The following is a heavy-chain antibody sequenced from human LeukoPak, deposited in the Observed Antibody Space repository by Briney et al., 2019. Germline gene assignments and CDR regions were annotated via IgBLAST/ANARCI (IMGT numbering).Heavy chain of an antibody. Sequence: GGSLRLSCAASGFTFSSYAMSWVRQAPGKGLEWVSAISGSGGSTYYADPVKGRFTISRDNSKNTLYLQMNSLRAEDTAVYYCARYGSGSSVNWFDPWGQGTLVTVSS. CDR1: GFTFSSYA. CDR3: ARYGSGSSVNWFDP. V-gene: IGHV3-23*01. CDR2: ISGSGGST. J-gene: IGHJ5*02. D-gene: IGHD3-10*01.